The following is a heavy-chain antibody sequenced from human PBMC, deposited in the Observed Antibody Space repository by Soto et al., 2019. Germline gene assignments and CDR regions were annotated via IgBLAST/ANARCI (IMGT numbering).Heavy chain of an antibody. J-gene: IGHJ5*02. V-gene: IGHV1-8*01. Sequence: ASVKVSCKASGYTFTSYDINWVRQATGQGLEWMGWMNPNSGNTGYAQKFQGRVTMTRNTSISTAYMELSSLRSEGTAVYYCARERIQGGWFDPWGHGTLVTVSS. CDR2: MNPNSGNT. CDR1: GYTFTSYD. CDR3: ARERIQGGWFDP. D-gene: IGHD5-18*01.